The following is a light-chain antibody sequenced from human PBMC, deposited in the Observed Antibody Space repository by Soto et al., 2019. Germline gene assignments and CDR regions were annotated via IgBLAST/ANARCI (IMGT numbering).Light chain of an antibody. CDR3: SSYTTSSSYV. V-gene: IGLV2-8*01. CDR1: SSDIGGYNY. J-gene: IGLJ1*01. CDR2: EVT. Sequence: SVLAQPPSASGSPGQSVSISCTGTSSDIGGYNYVSWYQQHPGKAPKLTIYEVTKRPSGVPDRFSGSKSGNTASLTVSGLQAEDEADYYCSSYTTSSSYVFGTGTKVTVL.